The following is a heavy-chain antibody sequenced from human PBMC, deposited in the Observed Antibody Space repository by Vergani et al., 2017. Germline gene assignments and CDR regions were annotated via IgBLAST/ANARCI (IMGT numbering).Heavy chain of an antibody. CDR3: ARDFRVDVTAEFEY. CDR1: GYSFTAFH. J-gene: IGHJ4*02. Sequence: QVQLVQSGTEMKKSGASVRVSCTTSGYSFTAFHIHWVRQAPGQGLQWLGWINPYSGATAYGQEFQGRVTMTWDTSISTAYLNFNRVTSADTAMYFCARDFRVDVTAEFEYWGQGTLVIASS. V-gene: IGHV1-2*02. D-gene: IGHD3-3*01. CDR2: INPYSGAT.